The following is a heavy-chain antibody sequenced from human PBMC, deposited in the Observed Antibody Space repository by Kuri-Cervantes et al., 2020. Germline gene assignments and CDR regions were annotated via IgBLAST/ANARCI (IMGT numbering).Heavy chain of an antibody. Sequence: ETLSLTCTVSGGPISSYYWSWIRQPPGKGLEWIGYIYYSGSTYYNPSLKSRVTISVDTSKNQFSLKLSSVTAADTAVYYCARRRDSEPIAAAGGFDYWGQGTLVTVSS. J-gene: IGHJ4*02. CDR1: GGPISSYY. CDR2: IYYSGST. D-gene: IGHD6-13*01. V-gene: IGHV4-59*04. CDR3: ARRRDSEPIAAAGGFDY.